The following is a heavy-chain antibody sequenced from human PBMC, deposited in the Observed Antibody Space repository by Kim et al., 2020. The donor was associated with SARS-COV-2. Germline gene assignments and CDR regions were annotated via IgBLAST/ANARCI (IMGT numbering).Heavy chain of an antibody. CDR2: TT. CDR3: ARESIGAFAI. J-gene: IGHJ3*02. V-gene: IGHV3-48*01. Sequence: TTQYADSVKGRFTISTDNAKNSLYLQMNSLRAGDTAVYYCARESIGAFAIWGQGTVVAVAS.